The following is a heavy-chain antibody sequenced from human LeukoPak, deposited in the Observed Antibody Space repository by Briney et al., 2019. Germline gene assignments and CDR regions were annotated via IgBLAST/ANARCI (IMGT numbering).Heavy chain of an antibody. CDR3: ALLGYCSSTSCYPGDYGMDV. J-gene: IGHJ6*02. CDR2: IYPGDSDT. CDR1: GFSFTNYW. V-gene: IGHV5-51*01. D-gene: IGHD2-2*01. Sequence: GGSLTISCKGSGFSFTNYWIGWGRQMPGERLEWVGVIYPGDSDTRYSPSFQGQVTISADKSISTAYLQWSSLKASDTAMYYCALLGYCSSTSCYPGDYGMDVWGQGTTVTVSS.